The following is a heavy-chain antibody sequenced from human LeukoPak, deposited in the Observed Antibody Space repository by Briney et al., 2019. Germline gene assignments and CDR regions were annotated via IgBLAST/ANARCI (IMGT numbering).Heavy chain of an antibody. J-gene: IGHJ4*02. Sequence: SETLALTCRVSGSSISGHYWSWIRQPPGRGLEWIGYIYYIATTNYNPSLKSRVTISLDTSKNQFSLKLSSVTAADTAVYYCARGLEDYYFDSWGQGTLVTVPS. V-gene: IGHV4-59*11. CDR3: ARGLEDYYFDS. CDR1: GSSISGHY. D-gene: IGHD3-3*01. CDR2: IYYIATT.